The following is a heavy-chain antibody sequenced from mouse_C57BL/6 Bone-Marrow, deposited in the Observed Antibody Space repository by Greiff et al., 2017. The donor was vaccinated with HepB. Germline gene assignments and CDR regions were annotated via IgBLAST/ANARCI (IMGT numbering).Heavy chain of an antibody. CDR2: INPNNGGT. J-gene: IGHJ2*01. Sequence: EVQLQQSGPELVKPGASVKISCKASGYTFTDYYMNWVKQSHGKSLEWIGDINPNNGGTSYNQKFKGKATLTVDKSSSTAYMELRSLTSEDSAVYYCARGFITTDYWGQGTTLTVSS. CDR3: ARGFITTDY. V-gene: IGHV1-26*01. CDR1: GYTFTDYY. D-gene: IGHD1-1*01.